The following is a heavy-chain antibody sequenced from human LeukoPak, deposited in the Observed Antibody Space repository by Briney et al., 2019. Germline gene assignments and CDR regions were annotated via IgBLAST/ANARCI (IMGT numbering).Heavy chain of an antibody. CDR1: GDSISGSSYY. Sequence: ADPLSLTCTVSGDSISGSSYYWAWIRQPPGKGLEWFGCIHYAGGTYYHPSLKSRAPISFDTSTNQFTIRPTSVTAADTAVYYCAAVFSGYDSSGSWGQGTLVTVSS. J-gene: IGHJ5*02. CDR3: AAVFSGYDSSGS. V-gene: IGHV4-39*01. CDR2: IHYAGGT. D-gene: IGHD5-12*01.